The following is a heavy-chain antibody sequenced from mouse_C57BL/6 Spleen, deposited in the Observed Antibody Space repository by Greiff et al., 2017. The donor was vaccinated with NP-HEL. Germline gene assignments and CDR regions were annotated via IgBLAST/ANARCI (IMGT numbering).Heavy chain of an antibody. V-gene: IGHV1-39*01. Sequence: EVQVVGSGPELVKPGASVKISCKASGYSFTDYNMNWVKQSNGKSLEWIGVINPNYGTTSYNQKFKGKATLTVDKSSSTAYMQLNSLTSEDSAVYYCARSRPYDYDGDYYAMDYWGQGTSVTVSS. D-gene: IGHD2-4*01. CDR3: ARSRPYDYDGDYYAMDY. J-gene: IGHJ4*01. CDR1: GYSFTDYN. CDR2: INPNYGTT.